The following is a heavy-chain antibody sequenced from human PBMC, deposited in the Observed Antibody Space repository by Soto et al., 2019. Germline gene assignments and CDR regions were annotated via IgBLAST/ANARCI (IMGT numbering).Heavy chain of an antibody. J-gene: IGHJ6*02. CDR2: ISAYNGNT. CDR1: GYTFTSYG. D-gene: IGHD6-6*01. CDR3: TRDKRYSSASRLAVDV. Sequence: QVQLVQSGAEVKKPGASVKVSCKASGYTFTSYGISWVRQAPGQGLEWMGWISAYNGNTNYAQKLQGRVTMTTDTYTSTADIELRSLRSADTAVYYCTRDKRYSSASRLAVDVWGQGTTVTVSS. V-gene: IGHV1-18*01.